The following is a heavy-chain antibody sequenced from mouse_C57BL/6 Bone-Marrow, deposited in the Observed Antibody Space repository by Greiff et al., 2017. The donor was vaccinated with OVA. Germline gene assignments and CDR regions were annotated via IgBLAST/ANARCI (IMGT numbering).Heavy chain of an antibody. Sequence: VQLQQSGAELVKPGASVKLSCTASGFNIKDYYMHWVKQRTEQGLEWIGRIDTEDGETKYAPKFQGQVTITADTSYNTPYLQLSSLTSEDTAVYVCAFLRGYWYFAIWDGGTAVTVSS. V-gene: IGHV14-2*01. CDR3: AFLRGYWYFAI. D-gene: IGHD1-1*01. J-gene: IGHJ1*01. CDR2: IDTEDGET. CDR1: GFNIKDYY.